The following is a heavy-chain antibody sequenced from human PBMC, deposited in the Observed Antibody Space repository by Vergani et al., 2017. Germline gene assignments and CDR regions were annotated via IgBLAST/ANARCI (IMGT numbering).Heavy chain of an antibody. CDR3: ARERIVVVVAANYYYYYGMDV. Sequence: QVQLQESGPGLVKPSQTLSLTCTVSGGSISSGDYYWSWIRQPPGKGLEWIGYIYYSGSTYSNPSLKSRVTISVDTSKNQFSLKLSSVTAADTAVYYCARERIVVVVAANYYYYYGMDVWGQGTTVTVSS. CDR2: IYYSGST. J-gene: IGHJ6*02. D-gene: IGHD2-15*01. CDR1: GGSISSGDYY. V-gene: IGHV4-30-4*08.